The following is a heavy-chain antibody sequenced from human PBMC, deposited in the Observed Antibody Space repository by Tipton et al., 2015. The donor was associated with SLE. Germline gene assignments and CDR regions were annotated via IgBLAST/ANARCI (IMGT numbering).Heavy chain of an antibody. V-gene: IGHV3-48*03. CDR3: ARALSSSSRDAFDI. Sequence: SLRLSCAASGFTFSSYEMHLVRQAPGKGLEWVSYISSSGTTIYYADSVKGRFTISRDNDKNSLYLQMNSLRAEDTAVYYCARALSSSSRDAFDIWGQGTMVTVSS. J-gene: IGHJ3*02. D-gene: IGHD6-13*01. CDR2: ISSSGTTI. CDR1: GFTFSSYE.